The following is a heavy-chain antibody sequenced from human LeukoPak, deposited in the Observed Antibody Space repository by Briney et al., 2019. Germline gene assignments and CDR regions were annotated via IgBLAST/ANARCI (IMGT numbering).Heavy chain of an antibody. Sequence: ASVKVSCKASGYTFTSYAMHWVRQAPGQRLEWMGWINAGNGNTKYPQKFQGRVTITRDTSASTAYMELSSLRSEDTAVHYCARESPSLLYYYYGMDVWGQGTTVTVSS. V-gene: IGHV1-3*01. CDR2: INAGNGNT. CDR1: GYTFTSYA. J-gene: IGHJ6*02. CDR3: ARESPSLLYYYYGMDV. D-gene: IGHD2/OR15-2a*01.